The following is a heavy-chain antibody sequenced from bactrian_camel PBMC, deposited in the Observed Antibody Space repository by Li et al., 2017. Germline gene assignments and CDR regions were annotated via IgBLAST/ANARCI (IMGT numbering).Heavy chain of an antibody. Sequence: HVQLVESGGGLVQPGGSLRLSCAASGFVFRSHVMTWVRQAPGKGLEWVSRINTGGSSTYYADSVKGRFAISRDNAKNTLYLQLNSLRTEDAAMYYCAEAMGVGGKWWTFWSWGQGTQVTVS. CDR1: GFVFRSHV. CDR2: INTGGSST. J-gene: IGHJ6*01. CDR3: AEAMGVGGKWWTFWS. D-gene: IGHD2*01. V-gene: IGHV3S1*01.